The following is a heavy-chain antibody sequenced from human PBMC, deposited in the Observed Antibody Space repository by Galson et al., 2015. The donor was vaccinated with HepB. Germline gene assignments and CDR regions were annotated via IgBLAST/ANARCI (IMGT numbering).Heavy chain of an antibody. CDR1: GFTFSNYA. CDR3: AKDAAPGSGSRYLDA. Sequence: SLRLSCAASGFTFSNYAITWVRQAPGQGLEWVSAISDSGDSTYYADSVRGRFTISRDNSKNTLYLQMNGLTADDTAVYFCAKDAAPGSGSRYLDAWGQGTLVTVSS. CDR2: ISDSGDST. V-gene: IGHV3-23*01. J-gene: IGHJ4*02. D-gene: IGHD6-19*01.